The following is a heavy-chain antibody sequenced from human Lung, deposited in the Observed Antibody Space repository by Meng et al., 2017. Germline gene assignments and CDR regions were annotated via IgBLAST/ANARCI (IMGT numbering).Heavy chain of an antibody. J-gene: IGHJ4*02. CDR2: INHSGST. CDR3: ARGPTTMAHDFDY. Sequence: GRLQQWGAGLLKPSGPLSLTCVVSGGSFSDYYWSWIRQPPGKGLEWIGEINHSGSTNYNPSLESRATISVDTSQNNLSLKLSSVTAADSAVYYCARGPTTMAHDFDYWGQGTLVTVSS. CDR1: GGSFSDYY. V-gene: IGHV4-34*01. D-gene: IGHD4-11*01.